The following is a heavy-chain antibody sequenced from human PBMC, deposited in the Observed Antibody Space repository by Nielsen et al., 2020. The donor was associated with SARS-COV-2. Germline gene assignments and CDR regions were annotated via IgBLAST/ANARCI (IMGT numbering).Heavy chain of an antibody. Sequence: SVKVSCKASGGTFSSYAISWVRQAPGQGLEWMGGIIPIFGTANYAQKFQGRVTITADKSTSTAYMELSSLRSEDTAVYYCASSVGYGYAFDYWGQGTLVTVSS. CDR2: IIPIFGTA. V-gene: IGHV1-69*06. CDR3: ASSVGYGYAFDY. J-gene: IGHJ4*02. D-gene: IGHD5-18*01. CDR1: GGTFSSYA.